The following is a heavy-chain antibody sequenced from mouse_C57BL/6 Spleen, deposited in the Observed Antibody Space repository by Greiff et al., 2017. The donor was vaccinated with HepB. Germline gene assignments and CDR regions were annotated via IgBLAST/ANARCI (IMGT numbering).Heavy chain of an antibody. CDR1: GYAFSSSW. D-gene: IGHD4-1*02. J-gene: IGHJ3*01. V-gene: IGHV1-82*01. CDR3: APQLGLAWFAY. Sequence: VQLQQSGPELVKPGASVKISCKASGYAFSSSWMNWVKQRPGKGLEWIGRIYPGDGDTNYNGKFKGKATLTADKSSSTAYMQLSSLTSEDSAVYFCAPQLGLAWFAYWGQRTLVTVSA. CDR2: IYPGDGDT.